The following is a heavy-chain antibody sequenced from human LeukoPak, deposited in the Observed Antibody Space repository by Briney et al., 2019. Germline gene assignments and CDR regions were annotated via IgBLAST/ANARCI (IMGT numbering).Heavy chain of an antibody. J-gene: IGHJ4*02. CDR1: GFTFSSCA. CDR3: AKNTHYYGSGGIDY. D-gene: IGHD3-10*01. CDR2: ISGSGGST. Sequence: GGSLRLSCAASGFTFSSCAMSWVRQAPGKGLEWVSAISGSGGSTYYADSVKGRFTISRDNSKNTLYLQMNSLRAEDTAVYYCAKNTHYYGSGGIDYWGQGTLVTVSS. V-gene: IGHV3-23*01.